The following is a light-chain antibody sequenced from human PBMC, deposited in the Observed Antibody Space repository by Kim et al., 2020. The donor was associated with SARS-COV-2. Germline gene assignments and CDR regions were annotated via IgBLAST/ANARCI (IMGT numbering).Light chain of an antibody. V-gene: IGKV3D-15*01. Sequence: EIVITQSPATLSVSPGEGVTLSCRASQSVSSNLAWYQQKSGQAPRLLIYGASTRATGIPARFSGSGSGTEFTLTISSLQSEDFAVYYCQQYNNWRRTFGQGTKVDIK. CDR3: QQYNNWRRT. J-gene: IGKJ1*01. CDR2: GAS. CDR1: QSVSSN.